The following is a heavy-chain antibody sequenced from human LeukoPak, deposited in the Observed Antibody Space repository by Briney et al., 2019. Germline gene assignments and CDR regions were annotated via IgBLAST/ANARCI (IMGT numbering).Heavy chain of an antibody. CDR3: ARDPLGGGGYFDY. J-gene: IGHJ4*02. CDR1: GFTFSSYS. D-gene: IGHD1-26*01. Sequence: GGSLRLSCAASGFTFSSYSMNWVGQAPGKGLEWVSSISSSSIYIYYADSVKGRFTISRDNAKNSLYLQMNSLRAEDTAVYYCARDPLGGGGYFDYWGQGTLITVSS. V-gene: IGHV3-21*01. CDR2: ISSSSIYI.